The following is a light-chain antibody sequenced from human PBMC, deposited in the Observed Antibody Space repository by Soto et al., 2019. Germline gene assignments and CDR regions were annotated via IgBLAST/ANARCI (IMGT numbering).Light chain of an antibody. CDR2: DVS. J-gene: IGLJ2*01. V-gene: IGLV2-14*01. CDR3: SSYTITSTVL. CDR1: SNDVGAYNY. Sequence: QSALTQPASVSGSPGQSIAIYCIGTSNDVGAYNYVSWYQQHPGKAPKLLIYDVSGRPSGVSDRFSGSKSGNSASLTISGLQAEDEAAYYCSSYTITSTVLFGGGTKVTVL.